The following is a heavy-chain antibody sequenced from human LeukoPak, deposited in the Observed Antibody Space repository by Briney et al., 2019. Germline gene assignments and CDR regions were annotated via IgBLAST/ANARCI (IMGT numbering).Heavy chain of an antibody. CDR2: ISTDGSST. Sequence: GGSLRLSCAASGFTFSSYWMHWVRQAPGRGLVWVSRISTDGSSTTYADSVKGRFTISRDNAKNTLYLQMNSLRAEDTAVYYCARADSPDSSGYRRYFFDYWGQGTLVTVSS. D-gene: IGHD3-22*01. CDR1: GFTFSSYW. J-gene: IGHJ4*02. V-gene: IGHV3-74*01. CDR3: ARADSPDSSGYRRYFFDY.